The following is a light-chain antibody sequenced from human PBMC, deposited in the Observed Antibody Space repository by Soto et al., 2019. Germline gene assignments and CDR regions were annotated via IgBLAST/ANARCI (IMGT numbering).Light chain of an antibody. V-gene: IGKV1-5*01. Sequence: DIPMTQSPSTLSASVGARVTITCRASQSISNGLAWYQQKPGKAPKLVISDASTSESGNPSRFSGSGSGTEFTLTTSRLQPADFATYFCQHYMSWTFGQGTKVEIK. CDR2: DAS. CDR1: QSISNG. J-gene: IGKJ1*01. CDR3: QHYMSWT.